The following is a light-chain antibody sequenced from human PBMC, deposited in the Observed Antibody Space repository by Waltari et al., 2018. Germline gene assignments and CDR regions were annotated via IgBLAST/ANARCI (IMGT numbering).Light chain of an antibody. V-gene: IGLV2-23*02. J-gene: IGLJ3*02. CDR2: EDT. Sequence: QSALTQPASVSGSPGQSIAISCPGTSSDVGGYNLVPWYQQYPGKAPKLMIYEDTKMFSGVSNRFSGSKSGNTASLTISGLQAEDEADYYCCSYAGTTTFSWVFGGGTKLTVL. CDR1: SSDVGGYNL. CDR3: CSYAGTTTFSWV.